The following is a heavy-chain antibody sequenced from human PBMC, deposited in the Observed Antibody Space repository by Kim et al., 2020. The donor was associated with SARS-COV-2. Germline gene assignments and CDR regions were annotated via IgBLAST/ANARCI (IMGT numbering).Heavy chain of an antibody. CDR3: ARDSLRGYSYGYHYYYYYGMDV. D-gene: IGHD5-18*01. V-gene: IGHV1-2*02. Sequence: ASVKVSCKASGYTFTGYYMHWVRQAPGQGLEWMGWINPNSGGTNYAQKFQGRVTMTRDTSISTAYMELSRLRSDDTAVYYCARDSLRGYSYGYHYYYYYGMDVWGQGTTVTVSS. CDR1: GYTFTGYY. J-gene: IGHJ6*02. CDR2: INPNSGGT.